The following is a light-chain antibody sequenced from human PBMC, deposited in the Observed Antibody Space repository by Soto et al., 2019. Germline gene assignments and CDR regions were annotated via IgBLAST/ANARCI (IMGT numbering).Light chain of an antibody. V-gene: IGKV1-39*01. CDR2: AAS. Sequence: CSPYHYENIGARDTMTCRASQIISTYLNWYQQTPGKAPKLLIYAASSLQSGVPSRFSGSGSGTEFTLTIRSLQPEDSATYYSQQTYSTPPTCGQGTKVDIK. CDR3: QQTYSTPPT. CDR1: QIISTY. J-gene: IGKJ1*01.